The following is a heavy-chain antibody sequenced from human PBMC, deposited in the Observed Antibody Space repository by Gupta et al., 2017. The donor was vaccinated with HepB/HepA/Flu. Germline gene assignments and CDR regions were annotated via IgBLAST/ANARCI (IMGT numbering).Heavy chain of an antibody. V-gene: IGHV3-23*01. CDR3: AKDSTNTGWYYFDY. J-gene: IGHJ4*02. CDR1: GFTFSSYA. Sequence: EVQLLESGGGLVQPGGSLRLSCAASGFTFSSYAMNWVRQAPGKGLEWVSGISGSGGSTYYADSVKGRFTISRDNSKNTLFLQMNSLRAEDTAVYSCAKDSTNTGWYYFDYWGQGTLVTVSS. D-gene: IGHD2-15*01. CDR2: ISGSGGST.